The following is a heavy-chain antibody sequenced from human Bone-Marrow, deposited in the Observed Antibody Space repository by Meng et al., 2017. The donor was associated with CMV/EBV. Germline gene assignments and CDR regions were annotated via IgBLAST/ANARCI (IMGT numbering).Heavy chain of an antibody. CDR3: GRDPGLPNGIHV. J-gene: IGHJ6*01. Sequence: GESLKSSGAASGFTVSSDYMSWVRQAPEKELELVSVIYGGGGTDYGDSVKGRFTISRDSSQNTVYLQMNGLRAEDTAVYYCGRDPGLPNGIHVWGQGTTVTVSS. V-gene: IGHV3-53*01. D-gene: IGHD1-1*01. CDR2: IYGGGGT. CDR1: GFTVSSDY.